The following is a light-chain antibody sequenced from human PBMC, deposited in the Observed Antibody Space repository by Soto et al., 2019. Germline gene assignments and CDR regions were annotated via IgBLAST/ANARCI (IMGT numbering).Light chain of an antibody. J-gene: IGKJ3*01. CDR1: QSVRSNY. CDR3: QQYGGSPFT. V-gene: IGKV3-20*01. CDR2: AAS. Sequence: EIVLTQSPGTLSLSPGERATLSCRASQSVRSNYLAWYQQNPGQAPRLLIYAASSRATGIPDRFSGSGSGTDFTLTISRLESDDSAVYYCQQYGGSPFTFGPGTKVDIK.